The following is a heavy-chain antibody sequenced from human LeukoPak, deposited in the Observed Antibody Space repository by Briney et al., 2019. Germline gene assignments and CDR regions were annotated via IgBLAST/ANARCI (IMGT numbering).Heavy chain of an antibody. V-gene: IGHV4-59*01. CDR3: ARGGRRGYSGYDDPYYYYYMDV. CDR1: GGSISSYY. J-gene: IGHJ6*03. Sequence: SETLSLTCTVSGGSISSYYWSWIRQPPGKGLEWIGYIYYSGSTNYNPSPKSRVTISVDTSKNQFSLKLSSVTAADTAVYYCARGGRRGYSGYDDPYYYYYMDVWGKGTTVTISS. D-gene: IGHD5-12*01. CDR2: IYYSGST.